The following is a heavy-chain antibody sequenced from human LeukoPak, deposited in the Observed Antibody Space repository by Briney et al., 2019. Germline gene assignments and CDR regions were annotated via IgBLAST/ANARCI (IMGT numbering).Heavy chain of an antibody. CDR2: IYWNDDK. D-gene: IGHD3-22*01. Sequence: SGPTLVKPTRTLTLTCTFSGFSLSTSGVGVGWIRQPPGKALEWLALIYWNDDKRYSPSLKSRLTITKDTSKNQVVLTMTNMDPVDTATYYCAHRRGYYDSSGYYPPEYYFDYWGQGTLVTVSS. J-gene: IGHJ4*02. CDR1: GFSLSTSGVG. V-gene: IGHV2-5*01. CDR3: AHRRGYYDSSGYYPPEYYFDY.